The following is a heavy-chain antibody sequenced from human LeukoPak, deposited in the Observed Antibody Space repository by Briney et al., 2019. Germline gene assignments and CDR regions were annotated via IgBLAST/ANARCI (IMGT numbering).Heavy chain of an antibody. V-gene: IGHV4-59*08. Sequence: SETLSLTCTVSGVSISSYYWSWIRQPPGKGLEWIGYIYYSGSTNYNPSLKSRVTISVDTSKNQFSLKLSSVTAADTAVYYCARVVSGSYGSGCFDYWGQGTLVTVSS. CDR2: IYYSGST. CDR1: GVSISSYY. D-gene: IGHD1-26*01. CDR3: ARVVSGSYGSGCFDY. J-gene: IGHJ4*02.